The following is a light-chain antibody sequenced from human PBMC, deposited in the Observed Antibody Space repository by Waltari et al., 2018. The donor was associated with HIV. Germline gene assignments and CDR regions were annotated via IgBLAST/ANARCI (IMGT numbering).Light chain of an antibody. CDR1: SDAIGLYNY. CDR3: ISFAGNDVFV. J-gene: IGLJ3*02. Sequence: QAALTQPPSASGSPGVTVTLPCTATSDAIGLYNYVSWFPQHPGKVPKLVIFEVSQRPSGVPDRFSGSQSGYTASLTFSGLQPDDEPDYFCISFAGNDVFVFGGGTRLTVL. CDR2: EVS. V-gene: IGLV2-8*01.